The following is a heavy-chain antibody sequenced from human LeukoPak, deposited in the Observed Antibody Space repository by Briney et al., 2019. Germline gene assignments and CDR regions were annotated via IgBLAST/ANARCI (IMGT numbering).Heavy chain of an antibody. D-gene: IGHD3-10*01. CDR3: AKGLNYYGSGRGDTEDV. J-gene: IGHJ6*02. CDR1: GFTVSSNY. Sequence: PGGSLRLSCAASGFTVSSNYMSWVRQAPGKGLEWVSVIYSGGSTYYADSVKGRFTIFRDNSKNTAYMEMNSLRSEDTAVYYCAKGLNYYGSGRGDTEDVWGQGTTVIVSS. V-gene: IGHV3-53*05. CDR2: IYSGGST.